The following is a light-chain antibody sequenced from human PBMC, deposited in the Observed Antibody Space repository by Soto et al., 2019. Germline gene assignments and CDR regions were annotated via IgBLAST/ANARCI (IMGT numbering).Light chain of an antibody. CDR2: GAS. CDR3: QQYDNPPPMYT. J-gene: IGKJ2*01. V-gene: IGKV1-33*01. Sequence: DIQMTQSPSSLSASVGDRVTITCQASQDISNYLNWYQQKPGKAPKLLIYGASNLETGVPSRFSGSGSGTDFTFTISSLQPEDIATYYCQQYDNPPPMYTFGQGTKLEIK. CDR1: QDISNY.